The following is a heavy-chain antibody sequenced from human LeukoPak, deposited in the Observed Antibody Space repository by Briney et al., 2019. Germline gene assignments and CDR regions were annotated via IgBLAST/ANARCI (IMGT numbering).Heavy chain of an antibody. J-gene: IGHJ4*02. Sequence: SETLSLTCTVSGGSISSYYWSWIRQPAGKGLEWIGRIYTSGSTNYNPSLKSRVTMSVDTSKNQCSLKLSSVTAADTAVYYCARSTGNYYGSGSYYTWDYWGQGTLVTVSS. CDR3: ARSTGNYYGSGSYYTWDY. CDR2: IYTSGST. V-gene: IGHV4-4*07. D-gene: IGHD3-10*01. CDR1: GGSISSYY.